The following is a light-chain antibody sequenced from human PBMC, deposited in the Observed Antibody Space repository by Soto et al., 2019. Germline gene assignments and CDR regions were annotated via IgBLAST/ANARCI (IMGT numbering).Light chain of an antibody. CDR2: EVT. CDR3: SSYAGSNTWV. CDR1: SSDVGTYNY. V-gene: IGLV2-8*01. Sequence: QSALTQPPSASGSPGQSVTISCTGTSSDVGTYNYVSWYRQYPGKAPKLLIFEVTSRPSGVPDRFSGSKSGNTASLTVSGLQAEDEAHYYCSSYAGSNTWVFGGGTKLPS. J-gene: IGLJ3*02.